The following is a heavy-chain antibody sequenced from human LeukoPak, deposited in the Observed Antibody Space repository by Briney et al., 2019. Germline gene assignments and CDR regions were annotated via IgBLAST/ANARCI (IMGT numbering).Heavy chain of an antibody. CDR1: GFTFSSYV. CDR3: ASSSLPPYCSSTSCYARRAHRRFDY. D-gene: IGHD2-2*01. CDR2: ISYDGSNE. Sequence: GRSLRLSCAASGFTFSSYVMHWVRQAPGKGLEWVAIISYDGSNEYYADSVKGRFTISRDNSKNTLYLQMNSLRAADTAVYYCASSSLPPYCSSTSCYARRAHRRFDYWGQGTLVTVSS. J-gene: IGHJ4*02. V-gene: IGHV3-30*04.